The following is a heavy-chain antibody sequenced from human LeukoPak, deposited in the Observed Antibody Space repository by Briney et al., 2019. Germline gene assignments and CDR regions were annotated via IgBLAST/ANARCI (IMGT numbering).Heavy chain of an antibody. J-gene: IGHJ4*02. Sequence: KPSETLSLTCAVSGGPISSSNWWSWVRQPPGKGLEWIGYVFVSGGTNYNPSLKSRVTISVDTSKKQFSLRLSSVTAADTAVYYCARGYSSSWNYFDYWGLGTLVTVST. CDR3: ARGYSSSWNYFDY. CDR1: GGPISSSNW. V-gene: IGHV4-4*02. D-gene: IGHD6-13*01. CDR2: VFVSGGT.